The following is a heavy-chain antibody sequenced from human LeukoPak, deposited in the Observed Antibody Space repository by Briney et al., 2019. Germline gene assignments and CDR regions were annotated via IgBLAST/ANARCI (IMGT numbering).Heavy chain of an antibody. D-gene: IGHD4-17*01. J-gene: IGHJ4*02. CDR2: ISSSSSYI. CDR1: GFTFSSYS. Sequence: PGGSLRLSCAASGFTFSSYSMNWVRQAPGKGLEWVSSISSSSSYIYYADSVKGRFTISRDNAKNSLYLQMNSLRAEDTAVYYCAREKGTVTTVDYWGQGTLVTVSS. CDR3: AREKGTVTTVDY. V-gene: IGHV3-21*01.